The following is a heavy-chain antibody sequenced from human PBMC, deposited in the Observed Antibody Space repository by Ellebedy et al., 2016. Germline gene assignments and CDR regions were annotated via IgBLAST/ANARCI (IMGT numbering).Heavy chain of an antibody. D-gene: IGHD6-13*01. V-gene: IGHV3-30-3*01. Sequence: GESLKISXAASGFTFSSYAMHWVRQAPGKGLEWVAVISYDGSNKYYADSVKGRFTTSRDNSKNTLYLQMNSLRAEDTAVYYCARARVRSSSWYSYYYYYYMDVWGKGTTVTVSS. CDR2: ISYDGSNK. CDR3: ARARVRSSSWYSYYYYYYMDV. J-gene: IGHJ6*03. CDR1: GFTFSSYA.